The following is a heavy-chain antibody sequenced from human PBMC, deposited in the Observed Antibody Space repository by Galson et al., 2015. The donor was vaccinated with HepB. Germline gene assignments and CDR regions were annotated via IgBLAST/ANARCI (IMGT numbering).Heavy chain of an antibody. CDR2: IYYSGST. CDR1: GGSISSTNYY. D-gene: IGHD6-13*01. Sequence: ETLSLTCTVSGGSISSTNYYWGWIRQPPGTGLAWIGSIYYSGSTFYNPSLKNRVTISVDTSNNHFSLKLSSVTAADTAVYYCARGNSWSDAFDIWGQGTMVTVSS. V-gene: IGHV4-39*02. J-gene: IGHJ3*02. CDR3: ARGNSWSDAFDI.